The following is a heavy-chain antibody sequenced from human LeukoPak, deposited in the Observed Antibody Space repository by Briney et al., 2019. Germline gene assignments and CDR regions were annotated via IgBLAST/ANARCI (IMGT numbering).Heavy chain of an antibody. CDR3: AKSGVWQYYFDY. J-gene: IGHJ4*02. D-gene: IGHD3-16*01. CDR2: IKQDGSEE. V-gene: IGHV3-7*03. CDR1: GFTFSSYW. Sequence: GGSLRLSCAASGFTFSSYWMSWVRQAPGKGLEWVANIKQDGSEECYADSVKGRFTISRDNAKNSLYLQMNSLRAEDTALYYCAKSGVWQYYFDYWGQGTLVTVSS.